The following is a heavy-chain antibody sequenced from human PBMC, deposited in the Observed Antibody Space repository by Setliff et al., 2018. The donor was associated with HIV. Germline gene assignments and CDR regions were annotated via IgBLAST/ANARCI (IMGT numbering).Heavy chain of an antibody. CDR3: ASEAWTSYRSSSGYYYYYMDV. CDR1: GDSVSSASYY. Sequence: SETLSLTCTVSGDSVSSASYYWRWIRQPPGKGLEWIGYIYYSGTTKYNPSLKSRVTISVDTSKNQFSLKLNSVTAADTAVYYCASEAWTSYRSSSGYYYYYMDVWGKGTTVTVSS. CDR2: IYYSGTT. V-gene: IGHV4-61*01. J-gene: IGHJ6*03. D-gene: IGHD6-6*01.